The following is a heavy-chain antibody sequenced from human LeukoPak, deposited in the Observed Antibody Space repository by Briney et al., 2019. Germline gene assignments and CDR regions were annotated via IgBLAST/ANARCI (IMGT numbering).Heavy chain of an antibody. CDR3: ARRGVYYDILTGYRYNWFDP. D-gene: IGHD3-9*01. CDR2: INHSGST. J-gene: IGHJ5*02. V-gene: IGHV4-34*01. Sequence: SETLSLTCAVYGGSFSGYYWSWIRQPPGKGLEWIGEINHSGSTNYNPSLKSRVTISVDTSKNQFSLKLSSVTAADTAVYYCARRGVYYDILTGYRYNWFDPWGQGTLVTVSS. CDR1: GGSFSGYY.